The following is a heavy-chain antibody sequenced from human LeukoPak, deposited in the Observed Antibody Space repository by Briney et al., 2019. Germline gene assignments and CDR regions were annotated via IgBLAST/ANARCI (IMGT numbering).Heavy chain of an antibody. J-gene: IGHJ4*02. D-gene: IGHD3-16*02. CDR1: GFTSSNYW. V-gene: IGHV3-33*08. Sequence: GGSLRLSCATSGFTSSNYWMSWVRRAPGKGLEWVAVIWYDGSNKYYADSVKGRFTISRDNSKNTLYLQMNSLRAEDTAVYYCARPLRLGELSPLDYWGQGTLVTVSS. CDR3: ARPLRLGELSPLDY. CDR2: IWYDGSNK.